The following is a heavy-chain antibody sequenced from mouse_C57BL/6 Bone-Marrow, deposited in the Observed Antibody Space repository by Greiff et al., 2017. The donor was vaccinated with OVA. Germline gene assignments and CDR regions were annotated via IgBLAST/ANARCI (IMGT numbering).Heavy chain of an antibody. CDR2: INPSSGYT. J-gene: IGHJ2*01. V-gene: IGHV1-4*01. CDR3: ARCCSKNYFDY. Sequence: QVQLQQSGAELARPGASVKMSCKASGYTFTSYTMHWVKQRPGQGLEWIGYINPSSGYTKYNQKFKDKATLTADKSSSTAYMQLSSLTSEDSAVYYCARCCSKNYFDYWGQGTTLTVSS. D-gene: IGHD6-1*01. CDR1: GYTFTSYT.